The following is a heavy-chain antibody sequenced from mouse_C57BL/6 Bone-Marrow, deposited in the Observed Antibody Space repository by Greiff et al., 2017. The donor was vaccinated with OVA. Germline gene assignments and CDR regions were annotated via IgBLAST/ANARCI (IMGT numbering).Heavy chain of an antibody. CDR2: FHPYNDDT. D-gene: IGHD1-1*01. CDR3: ARNYYGSSNYAMDY. J-gene: IGHJ4*01. CDR1: GYTFTTYP. V-gene: IGHV1-47*01. Sequence: VKLVESGAELVKPGASVKMSCKASGYTFTTYPIEWMKQNHGKSLEWIGNFHPYNDDTKYNEKFKGKATLTVEKSSSTVYLELSRLTSDDSAVYYCARNYYGSSNYAMDYWGQGTSVTVSS.